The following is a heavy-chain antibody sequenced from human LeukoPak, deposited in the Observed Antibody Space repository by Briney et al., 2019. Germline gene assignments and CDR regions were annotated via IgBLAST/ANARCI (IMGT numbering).Heavy chain of an antibody. D-gene: IGHD6-13*01. CDR2: IRYDASNK. Sequence: PGGSLRLSCAASGFTFSSYGMHWVRQAPGKGLEWVAFIRYDASNKYYADSVKGRFTISRDNSKNTLYLQVNSLRAEDTAIYYCAKGGSSSWDYFDYWGQGTLVTVSS. CDR3: AKGGSSSWDYFDY. V-gene: IGHV3-30*02. CDR1: GFTFSSYG. J-gene: IGHJ4*02.